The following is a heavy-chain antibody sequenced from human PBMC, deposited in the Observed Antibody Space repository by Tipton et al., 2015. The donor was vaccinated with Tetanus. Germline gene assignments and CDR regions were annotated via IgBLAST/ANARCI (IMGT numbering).Heavy chain of an antibody. Sequence: GLVKPSQTLSLTCTVSGASIRGSGFFWNWVRQHPGKGLEWIGYIYYSGDTYINPSLKSRVTMTVDTAKKDFSVRLTSVTAADTAVYYCARVACSSTSCYSHYFDYWGPGSLVTVSS. CDR3: ARVACSSTSCYSHYFDY. CDR2: IYYSGDT. CDR1: GASIRGSGFF. V-gene: IGHV4-31*03. D-gene: IGHD2-2*01. J-gene: IGHJ4*02.